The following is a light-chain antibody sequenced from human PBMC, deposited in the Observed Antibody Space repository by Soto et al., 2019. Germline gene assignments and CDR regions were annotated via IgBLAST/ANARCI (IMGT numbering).Light chain of an antibody. J-gene: IGKJ4*01. Sequence: EIVLTQSPATLYLSPGERATLSCRASQSVGRHLAWYQQKPGQAPRLLIYDASNRATGVPARFSGSGSGTDFTLSISSLEPEDFAVYYCQQRTNWPPATFGGGSKVEIK. CDR3: QQRTNWPPAT. V-gene: IGKV3-11*01. CDR2: DAS. CDR1: QSVGRH.